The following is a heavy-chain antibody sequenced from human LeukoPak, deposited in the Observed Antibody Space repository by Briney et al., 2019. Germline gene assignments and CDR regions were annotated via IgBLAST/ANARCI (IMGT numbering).Heavy chain of an antibody. CDR1: GITFSSYW. V-gene: IGHV3-21*01. Sequence: GGSLRLSCAASGITFSSYWMTWARQAPGKGLEWVSSISSSSSYIYYADSVKGRFTISRDNAKNSLYPQMNSLRAEDTAVYYCARDQSYYYGSGSYRPVDYWGQGTLVTVSS. CDR3: ARDQSYYYGSGSYRPVDY. J-gene: IGHJ4*02. CDR2: ISSSSSYI. D-gene: IGHD3-10*01.